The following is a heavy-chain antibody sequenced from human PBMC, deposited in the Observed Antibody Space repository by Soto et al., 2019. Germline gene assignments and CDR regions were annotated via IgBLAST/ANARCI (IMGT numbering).Heavy chain of an antibody. CDR3: ARDGGRHSGGIDY. Sequence: QVQLVQSGAEVKKPGSSVKVSCKASGGTFSSYSINWVRQAPGQGLEWMGESIPIFGTANYAQKFQGRVTITADESTSTAYMVLSSLRSEDTAVYYCARDGGRHSGGIDYWGQGTLVTVSS. V-gene: IGHV1-69*01. CDR1: GGTFSSYS. CDR2: SIPIFGTA. J-gene: IGHJ4*02. D-gene: IGHD1-26*01.